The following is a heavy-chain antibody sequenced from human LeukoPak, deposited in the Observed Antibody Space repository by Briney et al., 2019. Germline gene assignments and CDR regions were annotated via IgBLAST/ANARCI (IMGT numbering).Heavy chain of an antibody. CDR2: IHNSGIT. J-gene: IGHJ5*02. Sequence: RASETLSLTCTVSGVSISSYYWSWIRQPPGKGLEWIGYIHNSGITNYNPSLKSRVTISVDTSKNQFSLKLSSVTAADTAVYYCARDRYYYDSSETRWFEPWGQGTLVTVSS. CDR3: ARDRYYYDSSETRWFEP. D-gene: IGHD3-22*01. CDR1: GVSISSYY. V-gene: IGHV4-59*01.